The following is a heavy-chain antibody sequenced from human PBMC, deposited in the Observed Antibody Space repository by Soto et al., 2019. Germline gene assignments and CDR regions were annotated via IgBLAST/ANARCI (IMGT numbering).Heavy chain of an antibody. D-gene: IGHD3-10*01. CDR1: GYTFTSYD. CDR2: MNPNSGNT. CDR3: ATVTGSGSYNYYYYYGMDV. J-gene: IGHJ6*02. V-gene: IGHV1-8*01. Sequence: ASVKVSCKASGYTFTSYDINWVRQATGQGLEWMGWMNPNSGNTGYAQKFQGRVTMTRNTSISTAYMELSSLRSEDTAVYYCATVTGSGSYNYYYYYGMDVWGQGTTVTVSS.